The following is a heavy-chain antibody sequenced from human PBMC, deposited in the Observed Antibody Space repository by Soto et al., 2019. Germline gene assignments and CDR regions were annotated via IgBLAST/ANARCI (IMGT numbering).Heavy chain of an antibody. CDR3: VREYYQLVNYYYYYMDV. Sequence: EVQLVESGGGLVQPGGSLRLSCAASGFTFSGYSMNWVRQAPGKGLEWISYITTGGMTIYYADSVRGRFTISRDNAKSSMYLQMNSLRAEDTAVYYCVREYYQLVNYYYYYMDVWGEGTTVTVSS. J-gene: IGHJ6*03. D-gene: IGHD2-2*01. V-gene: IGHV3-48*01. CDR2: ITTGGMTI. CDR1: GFTFSGYS.